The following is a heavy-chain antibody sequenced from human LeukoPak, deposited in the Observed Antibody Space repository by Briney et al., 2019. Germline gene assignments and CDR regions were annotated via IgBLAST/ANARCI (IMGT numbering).Heavy chain of an antibody. V-gene: IGHV3-20*04. Sequence: GGSLRLSCAASGFTFSSYSMNWVRQAPGKGLGWVSGINWNGGSTGYADSVKGRFTISRDNAKNSLYLQMDSLRAEDTALYYCARGGRYRSPSPNWFDPWGQGTLVTVSS. CDR3: ARGGRYRSPSPNWFDP. J-gene: IGHJ5*02. CDR1: GFTFSSYS. D-gene: IGHD3-9*01. CDR2: INWNGGST.